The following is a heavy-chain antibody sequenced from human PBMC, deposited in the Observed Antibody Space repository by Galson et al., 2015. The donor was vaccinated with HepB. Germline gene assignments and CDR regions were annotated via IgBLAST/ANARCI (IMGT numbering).Heavy chain of an antibody. CDR2: IFAGGGST. CDR3: ARETPDTYYFDY. D-gene: IGHD2-15*01. V-gene: IGHV1-46*01. J-gene: IGHJ4*02. CDR1: GYTLTNYH. Sequence: SVKVSCKASGYTLTNYHFHWVRQAPGQGPEWMGTIFAGGGSTRYAERFQGRVTLTRDSSTSTIYMEVSSLRSDDTAVYYCARETPDTYYFDYWGQGTLVTVSS.